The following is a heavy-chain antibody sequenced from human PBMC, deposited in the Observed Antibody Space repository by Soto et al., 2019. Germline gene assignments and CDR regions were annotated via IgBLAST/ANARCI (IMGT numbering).Heavy chain of an antibody. CDR3: ARGISSRDYVWGSYRYNRQGAYFDY. J-gene: IGHJ4*02. Sequence: QVQLQESGPGLVKPSGTLSLTCAVSGGSISSSNWWSWVRQPPGKGLEWIGEIYHSGSTNYNPSLKSRVTISVDKSKNQFSLKLSSVTAADTAVYYCARGISSRDYVWGSYRYNRQGAYFDYWGQGTLVTVSS. CDR2: IYHSGST. D-gene: IGHD3-16*02. V-gene: IGHV4-4*02. CDR1: GGSISSSNW.